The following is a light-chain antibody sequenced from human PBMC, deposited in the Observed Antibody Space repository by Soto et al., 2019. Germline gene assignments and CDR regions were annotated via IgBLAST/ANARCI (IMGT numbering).Light chain of an antibody. CDR2: GAS. CDR1: QSIDSD. J-gene: IGKJ1*01. Sequence: EIVMTQSPANVSVFPGERATLSCRASQSIDSDLAWYHQKPGHVPRLLIYGASTRATGVPARFSGSGSGTEFTLTISSLQSDDFAVHYCQPYSRWRTFGPGTKVEIK. CDR3: QPYSRWRT. V-gene: IGKV3-15*01.